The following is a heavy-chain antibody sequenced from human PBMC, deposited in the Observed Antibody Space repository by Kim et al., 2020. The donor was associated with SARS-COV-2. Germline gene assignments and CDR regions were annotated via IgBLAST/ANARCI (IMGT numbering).Heavy chain of an antibody. J-gene: IGHJ6*02. CDR2: IDPSDSYT. CDR3: AREVDTVVTPYYYYYYGMDV. CDR1: GYSFTSYW. D-gene: IGHD5-18*01. V-gene: IGHV5-10-1*01. Sequence: GESLKISCKGSGYSFTSYWISWVRQMPGKGLEWMGRIDPSDSYTNYSPSFQGHVTISADKSISTAYLQWSSLKASDTAMYYCAREVDTVVTPYYYYYYGMDVWGQGDTVTVSS.